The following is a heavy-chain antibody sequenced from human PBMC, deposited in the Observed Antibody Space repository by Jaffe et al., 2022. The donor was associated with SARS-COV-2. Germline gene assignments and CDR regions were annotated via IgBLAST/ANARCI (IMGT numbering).Heavy chain of an antibody. CDR3: ARDRAMVKRGAPDYYYGMDV. V-gene: IGHV3-33*01. CDR2: IWYDGSNK. D-gene: IGHD5-18*01. J-gene: IGHJ6*02. Sequence: QVQLVESGGGVVQPGRSLRLSCAASGFTFSSYGMHWVRQAPGKGLEWVAVIWYDGSNKYYADSVKGRFTISRDNSKNTLYLQMNSLRAEDTAVYYCARDRAMVKRGAPDYYYGMDVWGQGTTVTVSS. CDR1: GFTFSSYG.